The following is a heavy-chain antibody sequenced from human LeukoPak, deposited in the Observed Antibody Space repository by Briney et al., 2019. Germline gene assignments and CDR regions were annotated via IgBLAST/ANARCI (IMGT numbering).Heavy chain of an antibody. D-gene: IGHD5-24*01. Sequence: GASVKVSCKASGYTFTSYGISWVRQAPGQGLEWMGWISAYNGNTNYAQKLQGRVTMTTDTSTSTAYMELRSLRSDDTAVYYCARADSFLADGSSDYWGQGTLVTVSS. CDR2: ISAYNGNT. CDR1: GYTFTSYG. CDR3: ARADSFLADGSSDY. V-gene: IGHV1-18*01. J-gene: IGHJ4*02.